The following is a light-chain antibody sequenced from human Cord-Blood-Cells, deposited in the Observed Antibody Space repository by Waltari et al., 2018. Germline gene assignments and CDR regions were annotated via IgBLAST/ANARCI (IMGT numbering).Light chain of an antibody. CDR2: GAS. J-gene: IGKJ2*01. Sequence: EIVLTQSPGTLSLSPGDRATLSCRASQSVSSRYLAWSQQKPGQAPRLLIYGASSRATGIPDRFSGSGSGTDFTLTISRLEPEEFAVYYCQQYGSSPPYTFGQGTKREIK. V-gene: IGKV3-20*01. CDR1: QSVSSRY. CDR3: QQYGSSPPYT.